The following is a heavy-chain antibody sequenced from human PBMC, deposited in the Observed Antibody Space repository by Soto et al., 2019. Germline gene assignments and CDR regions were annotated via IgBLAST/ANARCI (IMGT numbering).Heavy chain of an antibody. D-gene: IGHD3-16*01. CDR2: FTPYNGKT. J-gene: IGHJ4*02. CDR1: TYTFTSYG. V-gene: IGHV1-18*01. CDR3: ARGTRSFTVTFGDFLDY. Sequence: QVQLVQSGSEVKMPGASVTVSCQTSTYTFTSYGITWVRQAPGQGLEWMGWFTPYNGKTNYAQKFQGRVTITTYTSTTTAYMELRSLTSDDTALYYCARGTRSFTVTFGDFLDYWGQGTLVTVPS.